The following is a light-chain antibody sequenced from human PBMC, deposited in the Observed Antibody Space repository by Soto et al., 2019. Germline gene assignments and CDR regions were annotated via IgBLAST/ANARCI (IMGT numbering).Light chain of an antibody. V-gene: IGKV3-15*01. Sequence: EIVMTQSPATLFVSPGERATLSCRASQTVSDDLAWYQQKPGQAPRLLIYGASTRATDIPARFSGGGSGTEFTHTISRLQSEDSAIYYCQQYHDWPPITFGPGTKVNI. CDR1: QTVSDD. CDR2: GAS. CDR3: QQYHDWPPIT. J-gene: IGKJ3*01.